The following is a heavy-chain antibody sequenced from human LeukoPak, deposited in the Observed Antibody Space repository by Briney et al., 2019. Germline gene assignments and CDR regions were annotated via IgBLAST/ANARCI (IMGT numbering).Heavy chain of an antibody. J-gene: IGHJ4*02. V-gene: IGHV3-23*01. CDR2: ISGNGGNT. CDR3: AKVVISWGPTSQDY. D-gene: IGHD6-13*01. Sequence: GGSLRLSCAASGFTFSSYAMSWVPQAPGKGLNWVSTISGNGGNTYYADSVKGRFTISRDNSKNTLYLQINTLRAEDMAVYYCAKVVISWGPTSQDYWGQGTLVTVSS. CDR1: GFTFSSYA.